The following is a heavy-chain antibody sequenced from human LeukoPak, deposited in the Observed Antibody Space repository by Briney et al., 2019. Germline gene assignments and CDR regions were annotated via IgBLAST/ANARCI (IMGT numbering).Heavy chain of an antibody. D-gene: IGHD3-22*01. CDR3: ARDFSGHYYDSSGYYS. CDR2: ISWNSGSI. J-gene: IGHJ4*02. V-gene: IGHV3-9*01. CDR1: GFTFDDHA. Sequence: GGSLRLSCAASGFTFDDHAMHWVRQAPGKGLEWVSGISWNSGSIGYADSVKGRFTISRDNAKNTLYLQMNSLRAEDTAVYYCARDFSGHYYDSSGYYSWGQGTLVTVSS.